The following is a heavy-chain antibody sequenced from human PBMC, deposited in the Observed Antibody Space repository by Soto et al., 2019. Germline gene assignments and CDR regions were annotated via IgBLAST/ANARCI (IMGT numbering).Heavy chain of an antibody. CDR2: IYYSGST. CDR1: CGSISSSSYY. D-gene: IGHD4-17*01. CDR3: ARGWNMTTVQPNSLRFDY. J-gene: IGHJ4*02. V-gene: IGHV4-39*07. Sequence: SETLSLTCTGSCGSISSSSYYWGWIRQPPGKGLEWIGSIYYSGSTNYNPSLKSRVTISVDTSKNQFSLKLSSVTAADTAVYYCARGWNMTTVQPNSLRFDYWGQGTLVTVSS.